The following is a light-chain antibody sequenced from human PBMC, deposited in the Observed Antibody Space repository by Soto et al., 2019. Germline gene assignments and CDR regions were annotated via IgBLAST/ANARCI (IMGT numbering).Light chain of an antibody. V-gene: IGKV1-5*01. J-gene: IGKJ4*01. CDR1: QPVITS. Sequence: QSPSALSASIGDRVTITCRASQPVITSLAWYQHKPGEAPKLLIYDASILQTGVPSRFSGYASGTEFTLTITSVQPDDFATYYCQQYSDYSAHGLTFDGGTKVAIK. CDR2: DAS. CDR3: QQYSDYSAHGLT.